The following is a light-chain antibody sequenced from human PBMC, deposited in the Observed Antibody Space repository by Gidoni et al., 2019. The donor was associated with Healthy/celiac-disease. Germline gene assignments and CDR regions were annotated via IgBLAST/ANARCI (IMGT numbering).Light chain of an antibody. CDR3: QQYNNWPMCS. J-gene: IGKJ2*04. V-gene: IGKV3-15*01. CDR1: QSVSSN. Sequence: EIVVTPSPATLSVSPGERATLSCRASQSVSSNLAWYQQKPGQAPRLLIYGASTRATGIPARFSGSGSGTEFTLTISSLQSEDFAVYYCQQYNNWPMCSFGQGTKLEIK. CDR2: GAS.